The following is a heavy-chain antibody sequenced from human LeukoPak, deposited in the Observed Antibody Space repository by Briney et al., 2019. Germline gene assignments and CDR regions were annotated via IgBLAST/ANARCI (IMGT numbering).Heavy chain of an antibody. CDR3: ARALNPLPGTYYFDY. CDR2: IYTSGST. V-gene: IGHV4-4*07. Sequence: SETLSLTCTVSGASINSHYWSWIRQPAGKGLEWIGRIYTSGSTNYNSSLQSRVTMSVDTSKNQFSLKLTSVTAADTAVYYCARALNPLPGTYYFDYWGQGTLVTVSS. CDR1: GASINSHY. D-gene: IGHD2-15*01. J-gene: IGHJ4*02.